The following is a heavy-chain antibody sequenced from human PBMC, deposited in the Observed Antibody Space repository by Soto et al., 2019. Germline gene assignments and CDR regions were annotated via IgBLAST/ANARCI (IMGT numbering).Heavy chain of an antibody. CDR2: ISGSGIST. J-gene: IGHJ4*02. V-gene: IGHV3-23*01. CDR3: ASQQRDSISPHYSTLDY. Sequence: GGSLRLSCAASGFTFSTFGMNWVRQAPGKGLEWVSTISGSGISTYYADSVKGRFTISRDNSKNTVHLQMNSLRAEDTAVYYCASQQRDSISPHYSTLDYWGQGALVTVSS. CDR1: GFTFSTFG. D-gene: IGHD3-22*01.